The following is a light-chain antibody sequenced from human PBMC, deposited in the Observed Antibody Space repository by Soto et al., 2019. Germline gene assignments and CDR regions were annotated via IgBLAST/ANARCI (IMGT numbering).Light chain of an antibody. CDR2: GAS. Sequence: EIVMTQSPSTLSVSPGERATLSCRASQSVSSNLAWYQQKPGQAPRLLIYGASTRATGIPARFSGSAYGTEFNLTISRLQSEDFAVYYCQQYNNWPRTFGQGTKVDIK. CDR3: QQYNNWPRT. J-gene: IGKJ1*01. V-gene: IGKV3-15*01. CDR1: QSVSSN.